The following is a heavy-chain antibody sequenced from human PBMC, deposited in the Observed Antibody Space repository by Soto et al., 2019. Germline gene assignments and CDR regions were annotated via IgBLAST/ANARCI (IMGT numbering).Heavy chain of an antibody. J-gene: IGHJ4*02. D-gene: IGHD3-22*01. CDR3: ARFRRNYYDSRGYPYYFDY. CDR2: IYTSGRT. Sequence: QVQLQESGPGLVKPSEPLSLTCPVSGGSISSYYWSWIRPPAGKGLEWIGRIYTSGRTNYNPSLKRRVSMSVDTSKNQFSLKLTSVSAADMAVYYCARFRRNYYDSRGYPYYFDYWGQGTLVTVSS. V-gene: IGHV4-4*07. CDR1: GGSISSYY.